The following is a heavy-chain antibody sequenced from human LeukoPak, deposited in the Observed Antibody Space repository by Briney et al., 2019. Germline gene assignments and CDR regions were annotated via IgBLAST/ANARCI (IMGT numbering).Heavy chain of an antibody. V-gene: IGHV3-7*01. D-gene: IGHD4/OR15-4a*01. CDR2: IKQDGSEA. CDR1: GLTFSDYW. J-gene: IGHJ4*02. Sequence: GGSLRLSCVVSGLTFSDYWMSWVRQAPGKGLEWVGNIKQDGSEAYYGDSVKGRFTISRDNAKKSLYLQMNNLRAEDTAVYYCARHLTFFDYWGQGALVSVSS. CDR3: ARHLTFFDY.